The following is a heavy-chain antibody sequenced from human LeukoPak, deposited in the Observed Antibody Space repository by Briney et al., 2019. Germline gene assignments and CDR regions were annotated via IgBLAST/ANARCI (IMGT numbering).Heavy chain of an antibody. Sequence: SETLSLTCSVSGGSIHSYWWSWIRQPAGKGLEFIGRIYTTGMTNYNPSLKSRVSMSVDTSKNQFSLELRSVTAADTAVYFCARAGYTISSYRFDYWGQGALVTVSS. V-gene: IGHV4-4*07. CDR2: IYTTGMT. J-gene: IGHJ4*02. D-gene: IGHD3-16*02. CDR1: GGSIHSYW. CDR3: ARAGYTISSYRFDY.